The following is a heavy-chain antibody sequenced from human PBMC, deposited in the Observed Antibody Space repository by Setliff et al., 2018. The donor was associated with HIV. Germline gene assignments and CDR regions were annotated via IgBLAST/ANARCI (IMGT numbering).Heavy chain of an antibody. V-gene: IGHV4-4*07. Sequence: PSETLSLTCAVYGGSLNDYFWSWIRQPAGKGLEWIGHIHTSGNANYNPSLNSRVIISLDTSKNQISLKLNSVTAADTAVYYCARDLLGSSSLVDYWGQGTLVTVSS. CDR2: IHTSGNA. J-gene: IGHJ4*02. D-gene: IGHD6-6*01. CDR3: ARDLLGSSSLVDY. CDR1: GGSLNDYF.